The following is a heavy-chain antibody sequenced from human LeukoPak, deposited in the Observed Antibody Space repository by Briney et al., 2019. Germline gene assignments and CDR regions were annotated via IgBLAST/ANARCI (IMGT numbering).Heavy chain of an antibody. D-gene: IGHD2-2*01. V-gene: IGHV1-8*03. CDR1: GYTFTSYD. Sequence: GGSLRLSCAASGYTFTSYDINWVRQATGQGLEWMGWMNPNSGNTGYAQKFQGRVTITRNTSISTAYMELSSLRSEDTAVYYCARAHTYLNAFDIWGQGTMVTVSS. J-gene: IGHJ3*02. CDR3: ARAHTYLNAFDI. CDR2: MNPNSGNT.